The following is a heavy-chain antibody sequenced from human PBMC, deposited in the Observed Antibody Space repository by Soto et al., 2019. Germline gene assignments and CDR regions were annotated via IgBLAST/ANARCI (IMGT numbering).Heavy chain of an antibody. D-gene: IGHD1-1*01. Sequence: QITLKESGPTRVKPTQTLTLTCTFSGFSLTSRPMGVGWIRQPPGKSLERLVFIYWDDDKRYSPSLKSRLTITKDTSGNQVVLTMTNMDPMDTATYYCAHRLSGYNWNGGYFDYWGQGALVTVSS. CDR1: GFSLTSRPMG. CDR3: AHRLSGYNWNGGYFDY. J-gene: IGHJ4*02. V-gene: IGHV2-5*02. CDR2: IYWDDDK.